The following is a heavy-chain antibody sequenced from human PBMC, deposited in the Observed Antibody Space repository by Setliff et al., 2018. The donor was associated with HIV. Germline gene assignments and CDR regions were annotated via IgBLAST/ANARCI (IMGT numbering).Heavy chain of an antibody. CDR1: GYTLTDYY. CDR2: INPNSGGT. J-gene: IGHJ5*02. CDR3: ARDRCDSVKCYLYNWFDP. V-gene: IGHV1-2*06. D-gene: IGHD3-22*01. Sequence: GASVKVSCKASGYTLTDYYMHWVRQAPGQGLEWMGRINPNSGGTNYAQKFRDRVTITRDTSADTVYMELSSLRSEDTAVYYCARDRCDSVKCYLYNWFDPWGQGTLVTVSS.